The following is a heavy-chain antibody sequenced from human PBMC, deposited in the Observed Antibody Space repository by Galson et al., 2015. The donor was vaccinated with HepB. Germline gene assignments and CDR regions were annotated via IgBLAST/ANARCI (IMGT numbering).Heavy chain of an antibody. V-gene: IGHV3-74*01. J-gene: IGHJ4*02. D-gene: IGHD7-27*01. CDR2: INPDGSST. Sequence: SLRLSCAASGFTFSHSWMHWVRQSPGKGLVWVSRINPDGSSTSYADSVKGRFTISRDNARNTLHLQLNSPIDEDTALYFCVSTNWGAPYYWGQGTLVTVSS. CDR1: GFTFSHSW. CDR3: VSTNWGAPYY.